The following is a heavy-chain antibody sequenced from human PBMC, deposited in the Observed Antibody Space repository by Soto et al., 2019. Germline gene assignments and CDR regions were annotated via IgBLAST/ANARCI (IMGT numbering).Heavy chain of an antibody. V-gene: IGHV3-30*03. CDR2: ISYDGSNK. CDR3: ATSGPLYSGYALDY. CDR1: GFTFSSYG. D-gene: IGHD5-12*01. Sequence: QVQLVESGGGVVQPGRSLRLSCAASGFTFSSYGMHWVRQAPGKGLEWVAVISYDGSNKYYADSVKGRFTISRDNSKKTRYLQMNSLRAENTAVYYCATSGPLYSGYALDYWGQGTLVTVSS. J-gene: IGHJ4*02.